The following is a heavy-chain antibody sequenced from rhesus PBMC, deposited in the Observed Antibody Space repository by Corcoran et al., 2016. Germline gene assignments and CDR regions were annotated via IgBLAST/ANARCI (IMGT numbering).Heavy chain of an antibody. Sequence: QLQLQESGPGLVKPSETLSVTCAVSGGSIRSSYWSLIRPAPGKELEVIGYIYGSVSSTNNNPSLKGRVNLSVDTYKNQRSLKLSSVTAVDTAVYYCASESYYSGISLHDWGQGVLVTVSA. D-gene: IGHD3-16*01. J-gene: IGHJ4*01. CDR1: GGSIRSSY. CDR2: IYGSVSST. CDR3: ASESYYSGISLHD. V-gene: IGHV4-169*02.